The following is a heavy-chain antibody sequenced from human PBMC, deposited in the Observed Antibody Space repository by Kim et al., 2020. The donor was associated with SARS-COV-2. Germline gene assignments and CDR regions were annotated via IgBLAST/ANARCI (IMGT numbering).Heavy chain of an antibody. CDR2: IYYSGST. CDR3: ARAAIVGTGDN. V-gene: IGHV4-59*01. Sequence: SETLSLTCTVSGGSISSYYWSWIRQPPGKGLEWIGYIYYSGSTNYNPSLKIRLTISVDTSKNQLSLKLSSVTAADTAVYYCARAAIVGTGDNWGQGTLLTVPS. J-gene: IGHJ4*02. CDR1: GGSISSYY. D-gene: IGHD3-3*01.